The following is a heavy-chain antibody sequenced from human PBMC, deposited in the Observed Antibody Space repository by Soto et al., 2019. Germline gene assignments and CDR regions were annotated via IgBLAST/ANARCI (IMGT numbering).Heavy chain of an antibody. J-gene: IGHJ4*02. D-gene: IGHD3-10*01. CDR3: AKTGGGSGSYSIDY. Sequence: SPSFQGHVTISADKSISTAYLQWSSLKASDTAMYYCAKTGGGSGSYSIDYWGQGTLVTVSS. V-gene: IGHV5-10-1*01.